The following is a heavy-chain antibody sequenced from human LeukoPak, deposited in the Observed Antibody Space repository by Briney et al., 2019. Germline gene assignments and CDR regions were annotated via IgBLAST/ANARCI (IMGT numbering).Heavy chain of an antibody. Sequence: GASVKVSCKASGYTFTSYYMHWVRQAPGQGLEWMGWINPNSGGTNYAQKFQGRVTMTRDTSISTAYMELSRLRSDDTAVYYCARAGSSSWYTVWFDPWGQGTLVTVSS. V-gene: IGHV1-2*02. J-gene: IGHJ5*02. D-gene: IGHD6-13*01. CDR3: ARAGSSSWYTVWFDP. CDR1: GYTFTSYY. CDR2: INPNSGGT.